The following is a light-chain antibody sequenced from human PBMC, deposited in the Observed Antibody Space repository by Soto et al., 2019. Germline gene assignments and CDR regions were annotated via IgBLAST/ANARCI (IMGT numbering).Light chain of an antibody. CDR2: GAS. Sequence: EIVLTQSPGTLSLSPGERATLSCRASQSVSSNYLAWYRQKPGQAPRLLIYGASSRATGIPDRFSGSGSGTDFTLTISRLEPEDFAVYYCQHYGDSPYTFGQGTRLEIK. J-gene: IGKJ2*01. CDR3: QHYGDSPYT. V-gene: IGKV3-20*01. CDR1: QSVSSNY.